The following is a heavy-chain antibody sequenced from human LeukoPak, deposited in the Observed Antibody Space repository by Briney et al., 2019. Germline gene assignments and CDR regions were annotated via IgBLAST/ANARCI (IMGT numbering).Heavy chain of an antibody. CDR1: GYTFTSYG. CDR3: ARSYSSGWYADY. J-gene: IGHJ4*02. D-gene: IGHD6-19*01. V-gene: IGHV1-18*04. Sequence: AASVKVSCKASGYTFTSYGISWVRQAPGQGLEWMGWISAYNGNTNYAQKLQGRVTMTTDTSTGTAYMELRSLRSDDTAVYYCARSYSSGWYADYWGQGTLVTVSS. CDR2: ISAYNGNT.